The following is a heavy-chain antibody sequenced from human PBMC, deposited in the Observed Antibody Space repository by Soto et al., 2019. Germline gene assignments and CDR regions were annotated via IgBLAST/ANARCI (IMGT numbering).Heavy chain of an antibody. CDR2: TYYRSKWYN. J-gene: IGHJ6*02. CDR3: AHKPEAATGPPNYYHGMDV. CDR1: GDSVSSNSAA. V-gene: IGHV6-1*01. D-gene: IGHD2-15*01. Sequence: SQTLSLTCAISGDSVSSNSAAWNWIRQSPSRGLEWLGRTYYRSKWYNDYAVSVKSRITINPDTSKNQFSLQLNSVTPEDTAVYYCAHKPEAATGPPNYYHGMDVWGQGTTVTV.